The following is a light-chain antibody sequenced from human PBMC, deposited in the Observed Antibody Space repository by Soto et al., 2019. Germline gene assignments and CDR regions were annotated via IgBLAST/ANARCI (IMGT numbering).Light chain of an antibody. CDR2: EGT. Sequence: QSALTQPASVSGSPGQSITVSCAGTSSDVGGYNLVSWYQQHPGKAPKLIIYEGTERPSGISPCFSGSKSGNTASLTISGLQAEDEADYYCSSYTSSSIYVFGSGTKVTVL. CDR1: SSDVGGYNL. J-gene: IGLJ1*01. CDR3: SSYTSSSIYV. V-gene: IGLV2-23*01.